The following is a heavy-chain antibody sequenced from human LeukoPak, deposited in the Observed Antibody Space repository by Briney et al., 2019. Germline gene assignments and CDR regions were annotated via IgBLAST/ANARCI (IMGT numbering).Heavy chain of an antibody. J-gene: IGHJ4*02. CDR3: AREEWPQLAPFDY. CDR1: GGSISSYY. Sequence: PSETLSLTRSVSGGSISSYYWSWIRQPAGKGREWIGRIYTTGNTDYNPSLKSRVTMSVDTSKNQFSLNLSSVTAAATAVYYCAREEWPQLAPFDYWGQGTLVTVSS. D-gene: IGHD6-13*01. V-gene: IGHV4-4*07. CDR2: IYTTGNT.